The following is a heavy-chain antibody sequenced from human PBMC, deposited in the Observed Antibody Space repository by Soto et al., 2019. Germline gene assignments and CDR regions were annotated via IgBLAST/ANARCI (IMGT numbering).Heavy chain of an antibody. V-gene: IGHV1-2*06. D-gene: IGHD5-18*01. Sequence: QVQLVQSGAEVKKPGASVRVSCKASGYRFTNFYIHWVRQAPGQGLEWMGRMNLDTGGTTYAQKFQGSVTMTRDTSINTAYMEVTNLESDDTAIYYCARDGNFAFRGYSFGFDFWGQGTLVTVSS. CDR3: ARDGNFAFRGYSFGFDF. CDR1: GYRFTNFY. J-gene: IGHJ4*02. CDR2: MNLDTGGT.